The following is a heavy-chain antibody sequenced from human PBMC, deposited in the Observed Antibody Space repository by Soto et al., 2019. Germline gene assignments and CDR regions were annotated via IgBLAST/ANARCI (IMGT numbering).Heavy chain of an antibody. CDR3: AKVGCTGGGCHLRRDYYYGMDV. CDR1: GFTFSSYS. D-gene: IGHD2-15*01. Sequence: EVQLVESGGGLVKAGGSLRLSCAASGFTFSSYSMNWVRQAPGKGLEWVSSISSSGSYIDYADSVKGQFTISRDNAKNSLYLQMDSLRVEDTALYYCAKVGCTGGGCHLRRDYYYGMDVWGQGTTVTVSS. V-gene: IGHV3-21*06. J-gene: IGHJ6*02. CDR2: ISSSGSYI.